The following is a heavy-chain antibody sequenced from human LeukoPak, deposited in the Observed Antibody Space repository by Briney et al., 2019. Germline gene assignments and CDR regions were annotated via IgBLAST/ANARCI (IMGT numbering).Heavy chain of an antibody. CDR2: ISSSSSYI. J-gene: IGHJ3*02. Sequence: GGSLRLSCAASGFTFSSYSMNWVRQAPGKGLEWVSSISSSSSYIYYADSVKGRFTISRDNAKNSLYLQMNSLRAEDTALYYCAKDIREYYYDSSGYWAFDIWGQGTMVTVSS. CDR1: GFTFSSYS. D-gene: IGHD3-22*01. V-gene: IGHV3-21*04. CDR3: AKDIREYYYDSSGYWAFDI.